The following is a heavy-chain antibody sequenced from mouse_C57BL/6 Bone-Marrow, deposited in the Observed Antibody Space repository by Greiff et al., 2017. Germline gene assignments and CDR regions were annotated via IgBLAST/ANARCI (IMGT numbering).Heavy chain of an antibody. J-gene: IGHJ1*03. V-gene: IGHV1-55*01. D-gene: IGHD2-5*01. CDR3: ARPYYSNYWYFDV. Sequence: QVQLQQPGAELVKPGASVKMSCKASGYTFTSYWITWVKQRPGQGLEWIGDIYPGSGSTNYTEKFKSKATLTVDTSSSTAYLQLSSLTSEYSAVYDCARPYYSNYWYFDVWGTGTTVTVSS. CDR2: IYPGSGST. CDR1: GYTFTSYW.